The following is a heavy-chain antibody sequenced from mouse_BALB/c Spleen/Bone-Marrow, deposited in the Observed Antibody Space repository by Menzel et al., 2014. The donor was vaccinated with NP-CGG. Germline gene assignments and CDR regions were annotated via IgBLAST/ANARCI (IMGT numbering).Heavy chain of an antibody. Sequence: EVQLVESGGGLVEPGGSLKLSCAASGFAFSSYDMSWVRQTPEKRLEWVATISSGGSYTYYPDSVKGRFTISRDNARNTLYLQMSSLRSEDTALYYCARHRAAYYGNLYAIDYWGQGTSVTVSS. CDR2: ISSGGSYT. CDR1: GFAFSSYD. J-gene: IGHJ4*01. D-gene: IGHD2-10*01. V-gene: IGHV5-9*02. CDR3: ARHRAAYYGNLYAIDY.